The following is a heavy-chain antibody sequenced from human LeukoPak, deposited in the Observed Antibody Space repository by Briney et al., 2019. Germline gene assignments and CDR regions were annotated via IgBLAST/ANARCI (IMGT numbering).Heavy chain of an antibody. CDR2: VNHGGSA. Sequence: SETLSLTCVVSDGSFINYYWSWIRQPPGEGLEWIGEVNHGGSANYNPSLKSRVTISVDTSKNQFSLKLSSVTAADTAVYYCARNPSYYYGSGSYPYYYYYYGMDVWGQGTTVTVSS. V-gene: IGHV4-34*01. D-gene: IGHD3-10*01. CDR3: ARNPSYYYGSGSYPYYYYYYGMDV. J-gene: IGHJ6*02. CDR1: DGSFINYY.